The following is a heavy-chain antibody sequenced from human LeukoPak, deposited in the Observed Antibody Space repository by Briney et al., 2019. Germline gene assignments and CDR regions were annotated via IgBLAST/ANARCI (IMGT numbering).Heavy chain of an antibody. CDR3: ARQSGSYQLYYFDY. Sequence: SETLSLTCTVSGGSISSYYWSWIQQPPGKELEWIGYIYYSGSTNYNPSLKSRVTISVDTSKNQFSLKLSSVTAADTAVYYCARQSGSYQLYYFDYWGQGTLVTVSS. D-gene: IGHD1-26*01. J-gene: IGHJ4*02. CDR2: IYYSGST. CDR1: GGSISSYY. V-gene: IGHV4-59*08.